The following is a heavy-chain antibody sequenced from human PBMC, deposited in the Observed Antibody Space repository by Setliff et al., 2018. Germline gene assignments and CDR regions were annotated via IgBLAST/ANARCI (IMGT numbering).Heavy chain of an antibody. D-gene: IGHD6-13*01. V-gene: IGHV1-18*04. CDR3: ARGGMAAANRKGVFEY. CDR1: GYNFANSI. Sequence: WASVKVSCKASGYNFANSIVSWVRQAPGQGLEWVGWISVYSGNAYYAQKLQDRVTLTTDTSTTTAYLELRSLRPDDTAVYYCARGGMAAANRKGVFEYWGQGTLVTVSS. J-gene: IGHJ4*02. CDR2: ISVYSGNA.